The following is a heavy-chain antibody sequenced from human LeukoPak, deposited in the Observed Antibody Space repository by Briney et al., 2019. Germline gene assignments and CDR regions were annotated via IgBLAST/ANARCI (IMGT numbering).Heavy chain of an antibody. J-gene: IGHJ6*03. CDR1: GGSFSGYY. D-gene: IGHD3-22*01. V-gene: IGHV4-34*01. Sequence: PSETLSLTCAVYGGSFSGYYWSWIRQPPGKGLEWIGEINHSGSTNYNPSPKSRVTISVDTSKNQFSLKLSSVTAADTAVYYCARHFAYYYDSSGNGYMDVWGKGTTVTISS. CDR2: INHSGST. CDR3: ARHFAYYYDSSGNGYMDV.